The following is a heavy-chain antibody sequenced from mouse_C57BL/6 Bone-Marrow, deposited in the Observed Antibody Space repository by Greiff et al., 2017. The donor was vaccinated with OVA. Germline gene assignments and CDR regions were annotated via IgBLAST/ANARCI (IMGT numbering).Heavy chain of an antibody. Sequence: VQLQESDAELVKPGASVKISCKVSGYTFTDHTIHWMKQRPEQGLEWIGYIYPRDGSTKYNEKFKGKATLTADKSSSTAYMQLNSLTSEDSAVYFCARKEGHYEGYYAMDYWGQGTSVTVSS. CDR2: IYPRDGST. CDR3: ARKEGHYEGYYAMDY. J-gene: IGHJ4*01. CDR1: GYTFTDHT. V-gene: IGHV1-78*01. D-gene: IGHD2-4*01.